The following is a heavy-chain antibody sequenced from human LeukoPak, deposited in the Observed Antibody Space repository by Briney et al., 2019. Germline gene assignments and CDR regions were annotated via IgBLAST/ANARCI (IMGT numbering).Heavy chain of an antibody. CDR2: INHSGST. CDR3: ARQKVLRFLEWSKFFDY. D-gene: IGHD3-3*01. V-gene: IGHV4-34*01. Sequence: SETLSLTCAVYGGSFSGYYWSWIRQPPGKGLEWIGEINHSGSTNYNPSLKSRVTISVDTSKNQFSLKLSSVTAADTAVYYCARQKVLRFLEWSKFFDYWGQGTLVTVSS. J-gene: IGHJ4*02. CDR1: GGSFSGYY.